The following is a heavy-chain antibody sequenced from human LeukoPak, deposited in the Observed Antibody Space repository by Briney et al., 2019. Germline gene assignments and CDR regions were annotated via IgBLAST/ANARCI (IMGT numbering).Heavy chain of an antibody. J-gene: IGHJ6*02. D-gene: IGHD1-1*01. CDR2: IKQDGSEK. Sequence: GGSLRLSCAASEFTFSNYWMGWVRQAPGKGLEWVANIKQDGSEKYYVDFVKGRFSISRDNAKNSLYLQMNSLGADDTAVYYCAGGTGMDVWGQGTTATVSS. CDR3: AGGTGMDV. V-gene: IGHV3-7*05. CDR1: EFTFSNYW.